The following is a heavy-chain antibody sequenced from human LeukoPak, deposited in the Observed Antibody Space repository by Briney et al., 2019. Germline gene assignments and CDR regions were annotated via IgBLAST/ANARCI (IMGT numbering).Heavy chain of an antibody. D-gene: IGHD3-22*01. CDR2: INHSGST. Sequence: SETLSLTCAVYGGSFSCYYWSWIRQPPGKGLEWIGEINHSGSTNYNPSLKSRVTISVDTSKNQFSLKLSSVTAADTAVYYCARGTRVVVILNYFDYWGQGTLVTVSS. J-gene: IGHJ4*02. CDR1: GGSFSCYY. CDR3: ARGTRVVVILNYFDY. V-gene: IGHV4-34*01.